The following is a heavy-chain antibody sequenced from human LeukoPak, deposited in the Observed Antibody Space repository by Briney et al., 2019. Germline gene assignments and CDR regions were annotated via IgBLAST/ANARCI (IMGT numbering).Heavy chain of an antibody. D-gene: IGHD2-21*02. CDR2: ISSSGSTI. Sequence: GGSLRLSCAASGFTFSDYYMSWIRQAPGKGLEWVSYISSSGSTIYYADSVKGRFTISRDNAKNSLYLQMNSLRAEDTAVYYCAREYDCGGDCYYLWDYWGQGTLVTVSS. V-gene: IGHV3-11*01. CDR3: AREYDCGGDCYYLWDY. J-gene: IGHJ4*02. CDR1: GFTFSDYY.